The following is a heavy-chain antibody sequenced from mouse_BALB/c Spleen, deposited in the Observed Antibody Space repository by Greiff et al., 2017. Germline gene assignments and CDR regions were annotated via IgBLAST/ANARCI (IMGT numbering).Heavy chain of an antibody. J-gene: IGHJ4*01. CDR3: ARWVLIYCGYAMDY. D-gene: IGHD2-1*01. CDR1: GYTFTSYW. Sequence: QVQLQQSGAELAKPGASVKMSCKASGYTFTSYWMNWVKQRPGQGLEWIGYINPSTGYTEYNQKFKDKATLTADKSSSTAYMQLSSLTSEDSAVYDCARWVLIYCGYAMDYWGQGTSVTVSS. CDR2: INPSTGYT. V-gene: IGHV1-7*01.